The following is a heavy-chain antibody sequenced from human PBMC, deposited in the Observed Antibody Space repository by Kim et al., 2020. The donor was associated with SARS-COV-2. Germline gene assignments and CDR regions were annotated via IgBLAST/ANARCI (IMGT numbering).Heavy chain of an antibody. V-gene: IGHV3-23*01. Sequence: AATVTGRFTISRDNTKNTLYLQMNSLRAEDTAVYYCAKDRDSSLFLDAFDIWGQGTMVTVSS. J-gene: IGHJ3*02. D-gene: IGHD3-22*01. CDR3: AKDRDSSLFLDAFDI.